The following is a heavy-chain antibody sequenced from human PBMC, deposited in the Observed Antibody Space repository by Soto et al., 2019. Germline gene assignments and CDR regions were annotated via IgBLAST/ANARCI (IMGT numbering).Heavy chain of an antibody. CDR1: GYTFSSDW. Sequence: PGGSLRLSCAASGYTFSSDWMSWVRQAPGKGLEWVANIKQDGSEKYYVDSVKGRFTVSRDNAKNSLYLQMNSLRAEDTAVYYCARDIEWLVSGYSYGMDFWGQGTTVTVSS. D-gene: IGHD6-19*01. CDR2: IKQDGSEK. J-gene: IGHJ6*02. CDR3: ARDIEWLVSGYSYGMDF. V-gene: IGHV3-7*01.